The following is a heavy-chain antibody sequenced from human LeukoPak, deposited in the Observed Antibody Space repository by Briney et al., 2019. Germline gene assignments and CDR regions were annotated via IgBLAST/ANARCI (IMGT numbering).Heavy chain of an antibody. V-gene: IGHV3-30*18. CDR3: AKDHSSSGAFYLDY. Sequence: PGGSLRLSCAASGFTFSSYGMHWVRQAPGKGLEWVAVISYDGSNKYYADSVKGRFTISRDNSKNTLYLQMNSLRAEDTAVYYCAKDHSSSGAFYLDYWGQGTLVTVSS. CDR2: ISYDGSNK. D-gene: IGHD6-13*01. CDR1: GFTFSSYG. J-gene: IGHJ4*02.